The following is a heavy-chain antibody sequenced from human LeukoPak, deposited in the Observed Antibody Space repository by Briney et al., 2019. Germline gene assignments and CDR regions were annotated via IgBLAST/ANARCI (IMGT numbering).Heavy chain of an antibody. CDR3: ARDPAHYYDSSGYYVNYFDY. CDR1: GFTFDDYA. CDR2: IYYSGST. V-gene: IGHV4-59*01. J-gene: IGHJ4*02. D-gene: IGHD3-22*01. Sequence: LRLSCAASGFTFDDYAMHWVRQAPGKGLEWIGYIYYSGSTNYNPSLKSRVTISVDTSKNQFSLKLSSVTAADTAVYYCARDPAHYYDSSGYYVNYFDYWGQGTLVTVSS.